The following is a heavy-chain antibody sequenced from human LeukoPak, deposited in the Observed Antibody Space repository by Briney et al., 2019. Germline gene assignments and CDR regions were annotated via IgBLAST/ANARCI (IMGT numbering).Heavy chain of an antibody. CDR1: GFTFSSYA. V-gene: IGHV3-23*01. J-gene: IGHJ5*02. Sequence: GGSLRLSCAASGFTFSSYAMSWVRQAPGKGLEWVSAISGSGGSTYYADSVKGRFTISRDNSKNTLYLQMNSLRAEDTAVCYCARRSVNSHVGWFDPWGQGTLVTVSS. CDR3: ARRSVNSHVGWFDP. D-gene: IGHD4-23*01. CDR2: ISGSGGST.